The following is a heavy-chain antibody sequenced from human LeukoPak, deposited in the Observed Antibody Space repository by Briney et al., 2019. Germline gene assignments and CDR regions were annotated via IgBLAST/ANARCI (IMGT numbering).Heavy chain of an antibody. CDR1: GFTFSSYS. Sequence: GGSLRLSCAASGFTFSSYSMNWVRQAPGKGLEWVSSISSSSSYIYYADSVKGRFTISRDNAKNSLYLQMNSLRAEDTAVYYCARAQACYDSSGSPTNHFDYWGQGTLVTVSS. CDR2: ISSSSSYI. J-gene: IGHJ4*02. D-gene: IGHD3-22*01. CDR3: ARAQACYDSSGSPTNHFDY. V-gene: IGHV3-21*01.